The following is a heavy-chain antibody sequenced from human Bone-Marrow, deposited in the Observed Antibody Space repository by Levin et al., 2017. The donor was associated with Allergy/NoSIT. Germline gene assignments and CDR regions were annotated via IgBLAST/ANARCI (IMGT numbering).Heavy chain of an antibody. V-gene: IGHV7-4-1*02. J-gene: IGHJ4*02. CDR1: GYTFSHYA. CDR2: IDTNSGNP. D-gene: IGHD3-3*01. Sequence: ASVKVSCRASGYTFSHYAMNWVRQAPGQRLEWMGWIDTNSGNPTYAQGFTGRFVFSWDTSVGTAYLQISSLKAEDTAVYYCARDSRLVLRFYEWTITPYYFDYWGQGSLVTVSS. CDR3: ARDSRLVLRFYEWTITPYYFDY.